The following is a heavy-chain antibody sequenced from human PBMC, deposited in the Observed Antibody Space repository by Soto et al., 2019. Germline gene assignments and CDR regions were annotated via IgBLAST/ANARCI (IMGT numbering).Heavy chain of an antibody. Sequence: SETLSLTCAVSGGSFTSNNWWTWVRQPPGQGLEWIGETYRTGSTNYNPSLKSRVTISLDKSENQFSLKVTSLTAADTAVYYCASRDPGTSVDYWGQGTLVTVSS. CDR2: TYRTGST. CDR3: ASRDPGTSVDY. V-gene: IGHV4-4*02. CDR1: GGSFTSNNW. D-gene: IGHD1-7*01. J-gene: IGHJ4*02.